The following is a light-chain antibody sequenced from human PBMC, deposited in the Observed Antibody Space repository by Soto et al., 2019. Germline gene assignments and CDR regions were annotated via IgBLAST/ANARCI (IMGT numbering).Light chain of an antibody. CDR1: TSNIGRNT. J-gene: IGLJ2*01. CDR2: GNS. Sequence: QAVLTQPPSESGTPGQTGTISCSGTTSNIGRNTVNWYQQLPGRAPKLLIYGNSQGPSGVPDRFSASKSGTSASLAISGLRSEDEADYHCAAWDDTLNDLLFGGGTKVTVL. CDR3: AAWDDTLNDLL. V-gene: IGLV1-44*01.